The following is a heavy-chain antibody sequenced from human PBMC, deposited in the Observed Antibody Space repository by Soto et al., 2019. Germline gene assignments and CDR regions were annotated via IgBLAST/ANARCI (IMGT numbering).Heavy chain of an antibody. V-gene: IGHV4-59*08. CDR3: ARRTLISDIVVVPADDDYYHYYHLDV. Sequence: SETLSLTCTVSGGSISSYYWSWIRQPPGKGLEWIGYIYYSGSTNYNPSLKRRVTISVDTSKNQFSLKLSSVTAADTAVYYCARRTLISDIVVVPADDDYYHYYHLDVWGKGTTVTVSS. CDR1: GGSISSYY. D-gene: IGHD2-2*01. J-gene: IGHJ6*03. CDR2: IYYSGST.